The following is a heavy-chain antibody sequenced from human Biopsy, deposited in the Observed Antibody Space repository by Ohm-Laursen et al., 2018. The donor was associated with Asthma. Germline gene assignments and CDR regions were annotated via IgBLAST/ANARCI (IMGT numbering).Heavy chain of an antibody. CDR1: GYNFISFA. J-gene: IGHJ3*01. CDR3: ARTYYDFLTGQVKDAFGV. V-gene: IGHV1-3*04. CDR2: VNTGNGDT. D-gene: IGHD3-9*01. Sequence: VSSVKVSCKVSGYNFISFAIHWVRQVPGQRLEWMGWVNTGNGDTKYSQKFQGRVTITRDTSASTAYMELRSLRSEDTATYYCARTYYDFLTGQVKDAFGVWGQGTMVTVSS.